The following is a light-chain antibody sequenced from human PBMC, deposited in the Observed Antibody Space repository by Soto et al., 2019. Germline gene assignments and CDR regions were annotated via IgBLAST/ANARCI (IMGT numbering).Light chain of an antibody. CDR3: QSCDSALGAPYV. CDR2: GDS. CDR1: GSNIGADYD. V-gene: IGLV1-40*01. J-gene: IGLJ1*01. Sequence: QSVLTQPPSVSGSPGQRVTISCTGSGSNIGADYDVHWYQHRPGTAPKLLVFGDSNRPSGVPDRFSGSKSGTSASLAITGLQAEDEGDYYCQSCDSALGAPYVFGTGTKLTVL.